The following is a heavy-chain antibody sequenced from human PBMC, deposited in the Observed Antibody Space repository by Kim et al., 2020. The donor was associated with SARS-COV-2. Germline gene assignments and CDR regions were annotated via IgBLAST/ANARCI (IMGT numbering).Heavy chain of an antibody. D-gene: IGHD6-13*01. CDR1: GYTFSGHF. V-gene: IGHV1-2*05. J-gene: IGHJ6*01. Sequence: ASVKVSCQASGYTFSGHFIHWVRQAPGQGLEWMGRINPNSGGTDSAQQFQGRVTMTRATSTNTAYLEVTSLRADDPGVYYCATEGTTQGSGWYPHYYGM. CDR2: INPNSGGT. CDR3: ATEGTTQGSGWYPHYYGM.